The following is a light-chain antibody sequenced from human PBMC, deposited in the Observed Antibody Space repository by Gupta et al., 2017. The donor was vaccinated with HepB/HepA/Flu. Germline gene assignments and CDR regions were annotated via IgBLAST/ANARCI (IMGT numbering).Light chain of an antibody. CDR2: DAS. Sequence: EIVLTQSPATLSLSPGERATLSCRASQSVSSYLAWYKQKPGQAPRLLIYDASNRDTGIPARFSGSGYGTDFTLTISSREPEDFAVYYCQQRSNWPLYTFGQGTKLEIK. J-gene: IGKJ2*01. CDR1: QSVSSY. V-gene: IGKV3-11*01. CDR3: QQRSNWPLYT.